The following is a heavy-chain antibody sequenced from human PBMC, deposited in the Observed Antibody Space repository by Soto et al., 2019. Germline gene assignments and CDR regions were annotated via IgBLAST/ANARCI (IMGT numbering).Heavy chain of an antibody. J-gene: IGHJ6*02. CDR3: ARALGYSYGYYYYYGMYV. V-gene: IGHV1-2*02. D-gene: IGHD5-18*01. CDR1: GYTFTGYY. CDR2: INPNSGGP. Sequence: QVQLVQSGAEVKKPGASVKVSCKASGYTFTGYYMHWVRQAPGQGLEWMGWINPNSGGPHYAQKFQGRVTMTRDTSISTAYMELSRLRSDATAVDYCARALGYSYGYYYYYGMYVRGQGTTVTVSS.